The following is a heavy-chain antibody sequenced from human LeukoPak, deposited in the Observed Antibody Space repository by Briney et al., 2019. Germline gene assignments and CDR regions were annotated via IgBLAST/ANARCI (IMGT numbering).Heavy chain of an antibody. CDR2: IIPIFGTA. J-gene: IGHJ6*03. CDR1: GGTFSSYA. V-gene: IGHV1-69*06. Sequence: SVKVSCKASGGTFSSYAISWVRQAPGQGLEWMGGIIPIFGTANYAQKFQGRVTITADKSTSTAYMELSSLRSEDTAVYYCARGIYSYGYLPYYYYMDVWGKGTTVTVSS. D-gene: IGHD5-18*01. CDR3: ARGIYSYGYLPYYYYMDV.